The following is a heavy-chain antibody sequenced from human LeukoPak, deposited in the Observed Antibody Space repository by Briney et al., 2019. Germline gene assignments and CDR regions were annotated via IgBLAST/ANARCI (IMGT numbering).Heavy chain of an antibody. CDR1: GFTFSDYS. D-gene: IGHD6-25*01. CDR2: ISTVSTYT. V-gene: IGHV3-21*01. CDR3: TRDGSGFYYYYMDV. Sequence: GGSLRLSCAASGFTFSDYSMNWVRQAPGKGLEWVASISTVSTYTFYAESLKGRISISRDNAKNSLILQMSSLRADDTAVYYCTRDGSGFYYYYMDVWGKGTTVTVSS. J-gene: IGHJ6*03.